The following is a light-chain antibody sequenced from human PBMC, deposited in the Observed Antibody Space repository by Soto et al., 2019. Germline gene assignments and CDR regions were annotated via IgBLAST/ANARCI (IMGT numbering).Light chain of an antibody. J-gene: IGLJ1*01. CDR2: DVS. CDR3: CSYAGTFYV. V-gene: IGLV1-40*01. CDR1: SSNIGAGYD. Sequence: QSVLTQPPSVSGAPGQRVTISCTGSSSNIGAGYDVHWYQHHPGKAPKLMIYDVSERPSGVPDRFSGSKSGNTASLTISGLQAEDEADYYCCSYAGTFYVFGTGTKVTVL.